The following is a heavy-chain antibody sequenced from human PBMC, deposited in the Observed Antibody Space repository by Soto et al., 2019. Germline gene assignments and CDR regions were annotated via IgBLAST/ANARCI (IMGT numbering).Heavy chain of an antibody. CDR2: ISYRGGT. D-gene: IGHD3-9*01. V-gene: IGHV4-61*01. J-gene: IGHJ4*02. Sequence: PSETLSLTCTVSGGSVSSDTYYWSWIRQPPGKGLEWIGHISYRGGTNYNPSLKSRVSISVDTSKNQFSLKLSSVTAADTAVYYCANLHHDILTAHYYFDYWGQGALVTVSS. CDR3: ANLHHDILTAHYYFDY. CDR1: GGSVSSDTYY.